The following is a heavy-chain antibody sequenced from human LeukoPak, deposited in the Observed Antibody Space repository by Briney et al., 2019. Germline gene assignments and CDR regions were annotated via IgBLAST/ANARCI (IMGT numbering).Heavy chain of an antibody. V-gene: IGHV1-2*02. CDR1: GYTFTGYY. D-gene: IGHD2-2*01. Sequence: GASVKVSCKASGYTFTGYYMHWVRQAPGQGLEWMGWFNPNSGGTNYAQKFQGRVTMTRDTSISTAYMELSRLRSDDTAVCYCARGTRYCSSTSCYGPWFDPWGQGTLVTVSP. CDR2: FNPNSGGT. CDR3: ARGTRYCSSTSCYGPWFDP. J-gene: IGHJ5*02.